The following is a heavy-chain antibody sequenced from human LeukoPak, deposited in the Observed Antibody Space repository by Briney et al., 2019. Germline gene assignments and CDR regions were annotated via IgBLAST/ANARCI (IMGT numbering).Heavy chain of an antibody. D-gene: IGHD6-19*01. CDR1: GGSISSYY. J-gene: IGHJ4*02. CDR2: IYYSGST. V-gene: IGHV4-59*01. CDR3: ARAPAPYSSGWWRFDY. Sequence: SETLSLTCTVSGGSISSYYWSWIRQPPGKGLEWIGYIYYSGSTNYNPSLKSRVTISVDTSKNQFSLKLSSVTAADTAVYYCARAPAPYSSGWWRFDYWGQGTLVTVSS.